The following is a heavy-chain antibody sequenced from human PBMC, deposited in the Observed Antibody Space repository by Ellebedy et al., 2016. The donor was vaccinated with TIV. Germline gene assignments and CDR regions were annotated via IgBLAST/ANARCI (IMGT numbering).Heavy chain of an antibody. D-gene: IGHD3-22*01. Sequence: GESLKISCKGSGYRFTSYWIGWVRQMPGKGLEWMGMIYAGDSDTSYSPSFQGQVNISADKSISTAYLQWSSLKASDTAMYYCARSDSSVYEFDYWGQGTLVTVSS. CDR3: ARSDSSVYEFDY. J-gene: IGHJ4*02. CDR2: IYAGDSDT. V-gene: IGHV5-51*01. CDR1: GYRFTSYW.